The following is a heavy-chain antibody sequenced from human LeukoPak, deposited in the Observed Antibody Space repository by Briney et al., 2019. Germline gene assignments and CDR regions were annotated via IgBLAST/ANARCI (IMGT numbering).Heavy chain of an antibody. V-gene: IGHV1-2*02. Sequence: ASVKVSCKASGYTFTGYDINWVRQATGQGLEWMGWINPSSGGTSYAQRFQGRVTMTRDTSITTAYMELSSLRSDDTAVYYCAREEVGATRDDLDYWGQGTLVTVSS. CDR3: AREEVGATRDDLDY. J-gene: IGHJ4*02. CDR2: INPSSGGT. CDR1: GYTFTGYD. D-gene: IGHD1-26*01.